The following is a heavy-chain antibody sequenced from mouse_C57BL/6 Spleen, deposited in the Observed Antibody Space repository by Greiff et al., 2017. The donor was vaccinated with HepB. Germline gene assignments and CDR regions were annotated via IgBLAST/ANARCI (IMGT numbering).Heavy chain of an antibody. CDR3: AREAMYYDDDGHEYCDV. CDR1: GYAFSSSW. CDR2: IYPGDGDT. Sequence: VQLQQSGPELVKPGASVKISCKASGYAFSSSWMNWVKQRPGKGLEWIGRIYPGDGDTNYNGKFKGKATLTADKYSITAYMQLSSLTTEDAAVYCCAREAMYYDDDGHEYCDVWGKGTTVTVAS. V-gene: IGHV1-82*01. D-gene: IGHD2-4*01. J-gene: IGHJ1*03.